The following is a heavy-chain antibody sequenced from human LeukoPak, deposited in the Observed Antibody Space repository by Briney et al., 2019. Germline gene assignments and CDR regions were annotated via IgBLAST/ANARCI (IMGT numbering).Heavy chain of an antibody. CDR2: IRNDGSNK. V-gene: IGHV3-30*02. CDR1: GFIFSSYG. J-gene: IGHJ4*02. Sequence: GGSLRLSCAASGFIFSSYGMHWVRQAPGKGLEWVAFIRNDGSNKYCADSVKGRFTISRDNSKNTLYLQMNSLRAEDTAVYYCAKLLSNSGRFLYWGQGTLVTVSS. CDR3: AKLLSNSGRFLY. D-gene: IGHD4-23*01.